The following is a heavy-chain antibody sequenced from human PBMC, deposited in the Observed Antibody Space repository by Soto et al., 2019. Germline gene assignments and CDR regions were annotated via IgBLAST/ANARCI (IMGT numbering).Heavy chain of an antibody. D-gene: IGHD3-9*01. CDR3: AKEGAKGYDILTGSYN. Sequence: PGGSLRLSCAASGFTFSSYGMHWVRQAPGKGLEWVAVISYDGSNKYYADSVKGRFTISRDNSKNTLYLQMNSLRAEDTAVYYCAKEGAKGYDILTGSYNWGQGSLVTLSS. J-gene: IGHJ4*02. V-gene: IGHV3-30*18. CDR1: GFTFSSYG. CDR2: ISYDGSNK.